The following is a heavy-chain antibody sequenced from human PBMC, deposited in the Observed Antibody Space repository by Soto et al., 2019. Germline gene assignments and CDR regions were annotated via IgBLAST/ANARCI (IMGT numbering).Heavy chain of an antibody. Sequence: ASVKVSCKASGYTLTSYGISWVRQAPGQGLEWMGWISAYNGNTNYAQKLQGRVTMTTDTSTSTAYMELRSLRSDDTAVYYCARDGAFGYTDADAFDIWGQATMVTVSS. CDR1: GYTLTSYG. D-gene: IGHD6-13*01. V-gene: IGHV1-18*01. CDR2: ISAYNGNT. J-gene: IGHJ3*02. CDR3: ARDGAFGYTDADAFDI.